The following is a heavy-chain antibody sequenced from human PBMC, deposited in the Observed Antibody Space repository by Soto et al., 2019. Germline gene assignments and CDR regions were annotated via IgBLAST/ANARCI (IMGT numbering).Heavy chain of an antibody. V-gene: IGHV3-53*02. CDR2: IYSGGST. D-gene: IGHD3-10*01. CDR3: ARDRGVSPPNYYYYGMDV. Sequence: EVQLVETGGVLIQPGGSLRLSCAASGFTVSSNYMSWVRQAPGKGLEWVSVIYSGGSTYYADSVKGRFTISRDNSKNTLYLQMNSLRAEDTAVYYCARDRGVSPPNYYYYGMDVWGQGTTVTVSS. CDR1: GFTVSSNY. J-gene: IGHJ6*02.